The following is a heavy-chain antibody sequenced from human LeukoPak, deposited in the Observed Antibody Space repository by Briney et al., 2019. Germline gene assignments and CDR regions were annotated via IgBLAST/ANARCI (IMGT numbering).Heavy chain of an antibody. CDR1: GFTFNGFW. V-gene: IGHV3-7*01. Sequence: GGSLRLSCAASGFTFNGFWMSWVRQAPGKGLEWVANIKQDGSDIYYLGSVRGRFTISRDNAMNSLYLQMNSLRAEDTAVYYCTRDALYGDPSYYMDVWGKGTTVTVSS. D-gene: IGHD4-17*01. CDR2: IKQDGSDI. J-gene: IGHJ6*03. CDR3: TRDALYGDPSYYMDV.